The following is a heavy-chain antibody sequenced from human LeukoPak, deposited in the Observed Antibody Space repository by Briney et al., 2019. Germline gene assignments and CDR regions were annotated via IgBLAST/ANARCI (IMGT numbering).Heavy chain of an antibody. J-gene: IGHJ3*02. CDR2: VYHSGGA. Sequence: SETLSLTCAVSGYSISRGSYWGWIRQPPGKGLEWIGSVYHSGGAYYNPSLKSRVTISVDTSKNQFSLKLTSVTAADTAVYYCAVGLHSGQFAFDIWGQGTMVTVSS. CDR1: GYSISRGSY. V-gene: IGHV4-38-2*01. CDR3: AVGLHSGQFAFDI. D-gene: IGHD5-24*01.